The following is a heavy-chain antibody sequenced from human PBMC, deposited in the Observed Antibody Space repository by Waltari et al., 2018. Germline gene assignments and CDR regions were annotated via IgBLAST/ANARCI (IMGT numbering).Heavy chain of an antibody. V-gene: IGHV4-39*02. CDR1: GGSIIHNKYY. CDR3: ARDYDSSGYYYDY. J-gene: IGHJ4*02. D-gene: IGHD3-22*01. Sequence: QLQLQESGPGLVKPSENLSLTCTVSGGSIIHNKYYWGCSCQPPGKGLGWIWSIFYRGGTHDIPSPKGRVTMSVDTSKNRFSLKLSSVTAADTARYYCARDYDSSGYYYDYWGQGVLVTVSS. CDR2: IFYRGGT.